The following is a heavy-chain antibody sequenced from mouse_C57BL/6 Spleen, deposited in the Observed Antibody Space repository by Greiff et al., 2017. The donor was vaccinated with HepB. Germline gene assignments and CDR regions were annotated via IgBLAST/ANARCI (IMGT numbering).Heavy chain of an antibody. J-gene: IGHJ2*01. D-gene: IGHD1-1*01. CDR2: ISYDGSN. Sequence: EVQLQESGPGLVKPSQSLSLTCSVTGYSITSGYYWNWIRQFPGNKLEWMGYISYDGSNNYNPSLKNRISITRDTSKNQFFLKLNSVTTEDTATYYCARVRITTVVATRYFDYWGQGTTLTVSS. V-gene: IGHV3-6*01. CDR1: GYSITSGYY. CDR3: ARVRITTVVATRYFDY.